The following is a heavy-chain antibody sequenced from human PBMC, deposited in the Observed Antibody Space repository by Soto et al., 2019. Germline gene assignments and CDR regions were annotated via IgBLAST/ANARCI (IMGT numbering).Heavy chain of an antibody. J-gene: IGHJ2*01. D-gene: IGHD2-2*01. CDR3: ARDGGGVVVPAADWYFDL. CDR2: IIPILGIA. CDR1: GGTFSSYT. Sequence: QVQLVQSGAEVKKPGSSVKVSCKASGGTFSSYTISWVRQAPGQGLEWMGRIIPILGIANYAQKFQGRVTITADKSTSTAYMEVRSLRSEDTAGYYCARDGGGVVVPAADWYFDLWGRGTLVTVSS. V-gene: IGHV1-69*08.